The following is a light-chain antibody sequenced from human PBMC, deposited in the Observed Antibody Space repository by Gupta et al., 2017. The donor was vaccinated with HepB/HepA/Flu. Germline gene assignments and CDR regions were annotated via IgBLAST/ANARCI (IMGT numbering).Light chain of an antibody. CDR3: QQYVNTLIT. Sequence: DIVMTQSPDSLAVSLGERATINCKSSQSVLYSSNNKNYLAWYQQKPGQPPKLLIYWASTRESGVPDRFSGSGSGTDFTLTISSLQAEDVAVYFCQQYVNTLITFGPGTKVDIK. V-gene: IGKV4-1*01. J-gene: IGKJ3*01. CDR2: WAS. CDR1: QSVLYSSNNKNY.